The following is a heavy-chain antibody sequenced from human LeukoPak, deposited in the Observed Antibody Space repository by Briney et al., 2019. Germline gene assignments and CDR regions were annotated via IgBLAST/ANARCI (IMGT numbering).Heavy chain of an antibody. CDR3: ADAGYCSGGTCRPPHFDY. CDR2: ISYDGNNY. CDR1: GFTFSSYG. D-gene: IGHD2-15*01. Sequence: GGSLRLSCAASGFTFSSYGMHWVRQAPGKGLEWVAIISYDGNNYYYADSVRGRFTISRDNSKNTLYLQMNSLRAEDTAVYYCADAGYCSGGTCRPPHFDYWGQGTLVTVSS. J-gene: IGHJ4*02. V-gene: IGHV3-30*03.